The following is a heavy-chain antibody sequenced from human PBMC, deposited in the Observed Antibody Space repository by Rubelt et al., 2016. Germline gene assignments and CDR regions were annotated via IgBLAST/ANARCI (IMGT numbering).Heavy chain of an antibody. D-gene: IGHD6-13*01. V-gene: IGHV4-38-2*02. CDR1: GFSISSGFY. J-gene: IGHJ4*02. CDR3: ARAGSSSPQGGD. Sequence: VRLQESGPGLVKPSETLSLTCHVSGFSISSGFYWGWIRPAPGKGLAWVWAISYSGNTYNNPSLTSRVTISIDTSKNQFSLRLSSVPAAETAVYFCARAGSSSPQGGDWGQGILVTVSS. CDR2: ISYSGNT.